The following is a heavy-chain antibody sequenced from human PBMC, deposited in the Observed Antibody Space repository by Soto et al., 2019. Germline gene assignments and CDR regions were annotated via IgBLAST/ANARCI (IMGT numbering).Heavy chain of an antibody. CDR1: GYDFNTNW. Sequence: QLVQSGPEVKKPGESLRISCRGSGYDFNTNWFGWVRQLPGRGLEWVGIMYPGDSDTRLLPSLQGHVTLSADVTVSTAFLQWRSLKTSDSGMYFCARLPRDCNKTSCYYADHWGQGTSVTVSS. J-gene: IGHJ4*02. CDR3: ARLPRDCNKTSCYYADH. CDR2: MYPGDSDT. V-gene: IGHV5-51*01. D-gene: IGHD3-22*01.